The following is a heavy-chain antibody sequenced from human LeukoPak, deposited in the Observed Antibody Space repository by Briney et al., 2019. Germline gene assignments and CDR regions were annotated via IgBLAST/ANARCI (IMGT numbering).Heavy chain of an antibody. D-gene: IGHD1-14*01. CDR1: GGSFSGYY. Sequence: PSETLSLTCAVYGGSFSGYYWSWIRQPPGKGLEWIGEINHSGSTNYNPSLKTRVTVSVDTPKNQFSLRLSSVTAADTAVYYCARLGLNLGNPDYWGQGTLVTVSS. V-gene: IGHV4-34*01. CDR2: INHSGST. CDR3: ARLGLNLGNPDY. J-gene: IGHJ4*02.